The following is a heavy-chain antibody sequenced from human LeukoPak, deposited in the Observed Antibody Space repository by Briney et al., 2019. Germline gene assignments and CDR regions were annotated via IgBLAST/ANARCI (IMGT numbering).Heavy chain of an antibody. J-gene: IGHJ4*02. CDR3: ARDSRSVVVPAAIRANFDY. Sequence: GGSLRLSCAASGFTVSSNYMSWVRQAPGKGLEWVSVIYSGGSTYYADSVEGRFTISRDNSKNTLYLQMNSLRAEDTAVYYCARDSRSVVVPAAIRANFDYWGQGTLVTVSS. D-gene: IGHD2-2*01. CDR2: IYSGGST. V-gene: IGHV3-66*01. CDR1: GFTVSSNY.